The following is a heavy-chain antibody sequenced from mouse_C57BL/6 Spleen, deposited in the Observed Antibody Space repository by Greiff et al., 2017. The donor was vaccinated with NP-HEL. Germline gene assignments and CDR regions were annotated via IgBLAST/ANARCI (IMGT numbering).Heavy chain of an antibody. CDR3: TRVYKLTGTSYYAMDY. D-gene: IGHD4-1*01. CDR2: IDPETGGT. V-gene: IGHV1-15*01. Sequence: LQESGAELVRPGASVTLSCKASGYTFTDYEMHWVKQTPVHGLEWIGAIDPETGGTAYNQKFKGKAILTADKSSSTAYMELRSLTSEDSAVYYCTRVYKLTGTSYYAMDYWGQGTSVTVSS. J-gene: IGHJ4*01. CDR1: GYTFTDYE.